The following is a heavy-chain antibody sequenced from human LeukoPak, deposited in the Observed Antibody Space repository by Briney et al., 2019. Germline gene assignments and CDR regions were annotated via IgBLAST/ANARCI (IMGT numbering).Heavy chain of an antibody. CDR2: IIPMFGTA. CDR1: GGTFNSYA. Sequence: SVKVSCKASGGTFNSYAISWVRQAPGQGLGWMGGIIPMFGTANYAQKFQGRVTITADESTSTAYMELSSLRSEDTAMYYCARGSRDTVVVPAAMGGAFAIWGQGTMVTVSS. CDR3: ARGSRDTVVVPAAMGGAFAI. V-gene: IGHV1-69*13. D-gene: IGHD2-2*01. J-gene: IGHJ3*02.